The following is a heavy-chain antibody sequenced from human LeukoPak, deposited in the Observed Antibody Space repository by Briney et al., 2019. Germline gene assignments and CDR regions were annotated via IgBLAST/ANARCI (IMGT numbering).Heavy chain of an antibody. CDR3: ARWKQLRGYSYGYFDY. D-gene: IGHD5-18*01. CDR1: GGFISSYY. V-gene: IGHV4-59*01. CDR2: IYYSGST. J-gene: IGHJ4*02. Sequence: SETLSLTCTVSGGFISSYYWSWIRQPPGKGLEWIGYIYYSGSTNYNPSLKSRVTISVDTSKNQFSLKLSSVTAADTAVYYCARWKQLRGYSYGYFDYWGQGTLVTVSS.